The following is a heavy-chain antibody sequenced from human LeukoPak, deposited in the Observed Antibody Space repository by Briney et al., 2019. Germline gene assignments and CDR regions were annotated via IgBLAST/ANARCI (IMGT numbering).Heavy chain of an antibody. V-gene: IGHV5-51*01. CDR2: IYPGDSDT. Sequence: NRGESLKICCKGSGYSFTSYWIGWVRQMPGKGLEWMGIIYPGDSDTRYSPSFQGQVTISADKSISTAYLQWSSLKASDTAMYYCARTYSGYEGYYYYYYMDVWGKGTTVTVSS. CDR3: ARTYSGYEGYYYYYYMDV. CDR1: GYSFTSYW. J-gene: IGHJ6*03. D-gene: IGHD5-12*01.